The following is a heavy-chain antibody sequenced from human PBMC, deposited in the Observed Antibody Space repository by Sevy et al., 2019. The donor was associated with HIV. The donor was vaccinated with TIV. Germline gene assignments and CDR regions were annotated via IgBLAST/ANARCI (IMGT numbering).Heavy chain of an antibody. J-gene: IGHJ6*02. CDR2: ISSDGSNE. D-gene: IGHD1-1*01. CDR3: AKSTTGTIYYYYGMDV. V-gene: IGHV3-30*04. Sequence: GGSLRLSCDASRFAFSLYALHWVRQAPGKGLEWVTSISSDGSNEYYADSVKGRFTISRDNSKNTLYLQMNSLRAEDTALYYCAKSTTGTIYYYYGMDVWGQGTTVTVSS. CDR1: RFAFSLYA.